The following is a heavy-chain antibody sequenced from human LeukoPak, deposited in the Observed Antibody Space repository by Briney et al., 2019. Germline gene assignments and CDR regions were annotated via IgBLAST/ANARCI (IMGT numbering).Heavy chain of an antibody. V-gene: IGHV3-30*02. CDR2: IRYDGSNK. D-gene: IGHD2-2*01. Sequence: GGSLRLSCAASGFTFSSYGMHWVRQAPGKGLEWVAFIRYDGSNKYYADSVKGRFTISRDNSKNTLYLQMNSLRAEDTAVYYCARDRYPAAREFDYWGQGTLVTVSS. CDR3: ARDRYPAAREFDY. CDR1: GFTFSSYG. J-gene: IGHJ4*02.